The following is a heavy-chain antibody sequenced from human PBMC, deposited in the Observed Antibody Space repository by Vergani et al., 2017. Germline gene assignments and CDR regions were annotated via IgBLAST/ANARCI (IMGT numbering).Heavy chain of an antibody. CDR3: ARAPTGYSGGWYDY. Sequence: VQLQQWGAGLLKPSETLSLTCAVYGGSFSGYYWSWIRQPPGKGLEWIGEINHSGSTNYNPSLKSRVTISVDTSKNQFSLKLSSVTAADTAVYCCARAPTGYSGGWYDYWGQGTLVTVSS. D-gene: IGHD6-19*01. J-gene: IGHJ4*02. CDR1: GGSFSGYY. CDR2: INHSGST. V-gene: IGHV4-34*01.